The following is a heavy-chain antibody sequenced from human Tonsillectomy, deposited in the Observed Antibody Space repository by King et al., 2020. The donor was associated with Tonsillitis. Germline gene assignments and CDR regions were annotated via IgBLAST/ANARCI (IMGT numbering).Heavy chain of an antibody. Sequence: VQLVESGGGLVQPGRSLRLSCTASGFTFGDYAMSWVRQAPGKGLEWVGFIRSKAYGGTTEYAASVKCRFTISRDDSKSIAYLQMNSLKTEDTAVYYCTRAPYYYDSSGYCGYWGQGTLVTVSS. J-gene: IGHJ4*02. D-gene: IGHD3-22*01. CDR1: GFTFGDYA. V-gene: IGHV3-49*04. CDR2: IRSKAYGGTT. CDR3: TRAPYYYDSSGYCGY.